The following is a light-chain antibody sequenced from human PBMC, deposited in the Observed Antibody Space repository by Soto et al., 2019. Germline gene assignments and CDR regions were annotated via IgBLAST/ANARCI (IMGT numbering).Light chain of an antibody. V-gene: IGLV2-11*01. J-gene: IGLJ1*01. Sequence: QSALTQPRSVSGSPGQSVTISCTGTSSDVGAYKYVSWYQQHPGKAPKVIIFDVNERPSGVPGRFSGSKSGNTASLIISGLQTEDDADYYCCSYTGGFYIFGTGTKVTVL. CDR3: CSYTGGFYI. CDR2: DVN. CDR1: SSDVGAYKY.